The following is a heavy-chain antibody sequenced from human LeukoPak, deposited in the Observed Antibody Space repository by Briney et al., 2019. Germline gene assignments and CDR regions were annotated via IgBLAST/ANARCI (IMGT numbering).Heavy chain of an antibody. J-gene: IGHJ5*02. D-gene: IGHD3-10*01. V-gene: IGHV4-61*10. CDR2: IYYSGST. Sequence: SETLSLTCTVSGGSISSGSYYWSWIRQPAGKGLEWIGYIYYSGSTNYNPSLKSRVTISVDTSKNQFSLKLSSVTAADTAVYYCARRRITMVRGVIINWFDPWGQGTLVTVSS. CDR1: GGSISSGSYY. CDR3: ARRRITMVRGVIINWFDP.